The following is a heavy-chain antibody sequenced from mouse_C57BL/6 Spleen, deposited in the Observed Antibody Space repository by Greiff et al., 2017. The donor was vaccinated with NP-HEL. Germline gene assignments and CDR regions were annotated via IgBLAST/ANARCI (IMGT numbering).Heavy chain of an antibody. CDR1: GYSFTSYY. J-gene: IGHJ2*01. CDR2: IYPGSGNT. D-gene: IGHD1-1*01. Sequence: VQLQESGPELVKPGASVKISCKASGYSFTSYYIHWVKQRPGQGLEWIGWIYPGSGNTKYNEKFKGKATLTADTSSSTAYMQLSSLTSEDSAVYYCALFITAVGATGDYWGQGTTLTVSS. V-gene: IGHV1-66*01. CDR3: ALFITAVGATGDY.